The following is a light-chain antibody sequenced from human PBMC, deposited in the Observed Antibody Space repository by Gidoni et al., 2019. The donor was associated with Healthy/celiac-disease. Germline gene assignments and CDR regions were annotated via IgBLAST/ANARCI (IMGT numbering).Light chain of an antibody. Sequence: EIVLTQSPATLSLSPGERATLSCRASQSVSSYLAWYQQKPGQAPRLLIYDASSGSGTDFTLTISSLEPEDFAVYYCQQRSNWPPNTFGQGTKLEIK. J-gene: IGKJ2*01. CDR3: QQRSNWPPNT. V-gene: IGKV3-11*01. CDR1: QSVSSY. CDR2: DAS.